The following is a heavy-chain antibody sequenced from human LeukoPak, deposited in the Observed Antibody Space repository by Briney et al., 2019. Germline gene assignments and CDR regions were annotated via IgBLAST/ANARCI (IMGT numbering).Heavy chain of an antibody. CDR1: GGTFSSYA. V-gene: IGHV1-18*01. CDR2: ISVYNGNT. D-gene: IGHD5-24*01. J-gene: IGHJ4*02. CDR3: ARAERDDSLDY. Sequence: ASVKVSCKASGGTFSSYAISWVRQAPGQGLEWMGWISVYNGNTHYAQTLQGRVTMTTDTSTSTAYLELRSLRSDDTALYFCARAERDDSLDYWGQGTLVTVSS.